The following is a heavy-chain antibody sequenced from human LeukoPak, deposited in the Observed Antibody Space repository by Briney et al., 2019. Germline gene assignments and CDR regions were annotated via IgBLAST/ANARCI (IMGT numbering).Heavy chain of an antibody. Sequence: GGSLRLSCAASGFTLDDYGMSWVRQAPGKGLEWVSAISGSGGSTYYADSVKGRFTISRDNSKNTLYLQMNSLRAEDTAVYYCAKPYYYDSSGYYYYYYMDVWGKGTTVTVSS. CDR2: ISGSGGST. CDR3: AKPYYYDSSGYYYYYYMDV. CDR1: GFTLDDYG. D-gene: IGHD3-22*01. J-gene: IGHJ6*03. V-gene: IGHV3-23*01.